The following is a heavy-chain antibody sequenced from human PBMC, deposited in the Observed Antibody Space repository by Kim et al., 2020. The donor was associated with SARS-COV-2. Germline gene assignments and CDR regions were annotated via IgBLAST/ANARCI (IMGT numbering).Heavy chain of an antibody. CDR2: IYYSGST. V-gene: IGHV4-59*01. J-gene: IGHJ3*02. CDR1: GGSISSYY. D-gene: IGHD3-16*01. Sequence: SETLSLTCTVSGGSISSYYWSWIRQPPGKGLEWIGYIYYSGSTNYNPSLKSRVTISVDTSKNQFSLKLSSVTAADTAVYYCARDYVTHSAFDIWGQGTMVTVSS. CDR3: ARDYVTHSAFDI.